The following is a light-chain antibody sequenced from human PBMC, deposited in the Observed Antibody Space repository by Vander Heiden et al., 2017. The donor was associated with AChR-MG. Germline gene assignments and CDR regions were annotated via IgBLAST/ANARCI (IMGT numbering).Light chain of an antibody. V-gene: IGLV2-14*03. CDR2: DVS. CDR3: SSYTSSSPYV. J-gene: IGLJ1*01. CDR1: SSDVGGYNY. Sequence: QSALPPPPSVSRSPAQSITISCTGTSSDVGGYNYVSWYQQQPGKAPKLMIYDVSNPPSGVSNRFSGSKSGNTASLTISGLQAEDEDDYYCSSYTSSSPYVFGTGTKVTVL.